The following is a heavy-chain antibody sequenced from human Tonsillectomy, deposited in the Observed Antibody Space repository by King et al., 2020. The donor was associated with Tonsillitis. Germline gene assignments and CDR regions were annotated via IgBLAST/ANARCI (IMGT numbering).Heavy chain of an antibody. Sequence: QLQESGPGLVKPSETLSLTCTVSGGYISSYYWSWIRQPPGKGLEWIGYIYYSGSTKYNPSLKSRVTISVDTSKNQFSLKLSPVTAADTAVYYCARDHPHYGKWKSWSGYFDLWGRGTLVTVSS. J-gene: IGHJ2*01. CDR1: GGYISSYY. V-gene: IGHV4-59*01. D-gene: IGHD4-17*01. CDR3: ARDHPHYGKWKSWSGYFDL. CDR2: IYYSGST.